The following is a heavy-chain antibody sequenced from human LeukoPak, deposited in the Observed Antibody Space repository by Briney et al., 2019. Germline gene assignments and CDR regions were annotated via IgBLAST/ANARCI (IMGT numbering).Heavy chain of an antibody. Sequence: PGGSLRLSCAASGFTFSSYGIHWVRQAPGKGLEWVAVISYDGSNKYYADSVKGRFTISRDNSKNTLYLQMNSLRAEDTAVYYCAKGHDILTGYPGYFDYWGQGTLVTVSS. J-gene: IGHJ4*02. D-gene: IGHD3-9*01. V-gene: IGHV3-30*18. CDR1: GFTFSSYG. CDR3: AKGHDILTGYPGYFDY. CDR2: ISYDGSNK.